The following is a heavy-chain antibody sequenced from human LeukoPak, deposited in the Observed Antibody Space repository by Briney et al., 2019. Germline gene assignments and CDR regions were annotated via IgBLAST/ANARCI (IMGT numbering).Heavy chain of an antibody. CDR1: GYTFTSYD. CDR2: MNPNSGNT. CDR3: ARAPLGRPDYYGMDV. Sequence: ASVKVSCKASGYTFTSYDINWVRQATGQGLEWVGWMNPNSGNTGYAQKFQGRVTMTRNTSISTVYMELSSLRSEDTAVYYCARAPLGRPDYYGMDVWGQGTTVTVSS. D-gene: IGHD1-26*01. V-gene: IGHV1-8*01. J-gene: IGHJ6*02.